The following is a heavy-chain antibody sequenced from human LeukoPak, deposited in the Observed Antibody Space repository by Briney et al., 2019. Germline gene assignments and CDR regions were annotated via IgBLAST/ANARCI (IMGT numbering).Heavy chain of an antibody. CDR3: TTLLGSADY. V-gene: IGHV3-21*03. D-gene: IGHD3-16*01. CDR2: IGVSSTYI. Sequence: GGSLRLSCAASGFTFSTYIMNWVRQAPGKGLEWVSSIGVSSTYIYYADSVKGRFTISRDSAKNSLYLQMNSLKTEDTAVYYCTTLLGSADYWGQGTLVTVSS. CDR1: GFTFSTYI. J-gene: IGHJ4*02.